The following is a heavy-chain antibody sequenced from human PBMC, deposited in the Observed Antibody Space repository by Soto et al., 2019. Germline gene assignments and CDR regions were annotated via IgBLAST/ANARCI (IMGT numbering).Heavy chain of an antibody. D-gene: IGHD2-15*01. CDR2: ISGSGGRT. CDR3: AKDPPLGYCSGGDCYSGTLDY. Sequence: LRLSCAASGFTISNYAMNWVRQAPGKGLEWVSVISGSGGRTDYTDSVKGRFTISRDNSKNTLFLQMNSLRAEDTAVYFCAKDPPLGYCSGGDCYSGTLDYWGQGALVTVSS. J-gene: IGHJ4*02. V-gene: IGHV3-23*01. CDR1: GFTISNYA.